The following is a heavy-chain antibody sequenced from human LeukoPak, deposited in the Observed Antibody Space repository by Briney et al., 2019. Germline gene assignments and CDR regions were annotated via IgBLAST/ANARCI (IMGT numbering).Heavy chain of an antibody. V-gene: IGHV3-53*01. D-gene: IGHD6-13*01. CDR2: LYSGGST. J-gene: IGHJ5*02. CDR1: GFTVSRNY. Sequence: TGGSLRLSCAASGFTVSRNYMSWVRQAPGKGLEWVSVLYSGGSTNYADSVKGRFTISRDNSKNTLYLQMNSLKTEDTALYFCTTSYSGNSWYDWFGPWGQGTLVTVSS. CDR3: TTSYSGNSWYDWFGP.